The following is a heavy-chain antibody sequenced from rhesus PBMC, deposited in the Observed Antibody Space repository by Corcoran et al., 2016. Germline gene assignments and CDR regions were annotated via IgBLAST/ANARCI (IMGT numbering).Heavy chain of an antibody. CDR3: ARDLSYTAAWGY. V-gene: IGHV4S10*01. CDR1: GGSISDSYR. Sequence: QVQLQESGPGVVKPSETLSLTCAVSGGSISDSYRWSWIRQPPGKGLEWIGYIYGSSTSTNYNPSLKSRITISKDTSKNQFSLKLSSVTAADTAVDYCARDLSYTAAWGYWGQGVLVTVSS. J-gene: IGHJ4*01. CDR2: IYGSSTST. D-gene: IGHD6-25*01.